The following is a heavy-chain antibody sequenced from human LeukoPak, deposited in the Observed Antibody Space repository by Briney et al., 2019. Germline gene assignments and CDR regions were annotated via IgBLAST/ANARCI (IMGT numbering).Heavy chain of an antibody. CDR3: ATSEYDAFDI. Sequence: PGGSLRLSCAASGFTFSSYSMNWVRQAPGKGLEWVSSISSSSHYISYADSVKGRFTNSRDNAKNSLFLQMNSLRAEDTAVYYCATSEYDAFDIWGQGTMVTVSS. CDR1: GFTFSSYS. J-gene: IGHJ3*02. V-gene: IGHV3-21*01. CDR2: ISSSSHYI. D-gene: IGHD2/OR15-2a*01.